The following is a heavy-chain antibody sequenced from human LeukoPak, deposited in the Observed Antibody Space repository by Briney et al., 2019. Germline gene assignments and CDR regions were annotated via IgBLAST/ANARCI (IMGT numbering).Heavy chain of an antibody. CDR1: GGTFSSYA. Sequence: GASVKVSCKASGGTFSSYAISWVRQAPGQGLEWMGGIIPIFGTANYAQKFQGRVTITADESTSTAYMELSSLRSEDTAAYYCARSARYGGNSWVGVDYYYMDVWGKGTTVTISS. V-gene: IGHV1-69*13. D-gene: IGHD4-23*01. CDR2: IIPIFGTA. CDR3: ARSARYGGNSWVGVDYYYMDV. J-gene: IGHJ6*03.